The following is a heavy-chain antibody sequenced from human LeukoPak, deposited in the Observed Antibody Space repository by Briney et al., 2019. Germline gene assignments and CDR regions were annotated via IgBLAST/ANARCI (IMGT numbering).Heavy chain of an antibody. CDR2: ISFDGSNK. D-gene: IGHD6-13*01. V-gene: IGHV3-30-3*01. J-gene: IGHJ4*02. CDR3: ARDPFYSSSTLEGYYFDY. CDR1: GFTFSSYA. Sequence: PGRSLRLSCAASGFTFSSYAMHWVRQAPGKGLEWVAVISFDGSNKYYADSVKGRFTISRDNSKNTLYLQMNSLRAEDTAVYYCARDPFYSSSTLEGYYFDYWGQGTLVTVSS.